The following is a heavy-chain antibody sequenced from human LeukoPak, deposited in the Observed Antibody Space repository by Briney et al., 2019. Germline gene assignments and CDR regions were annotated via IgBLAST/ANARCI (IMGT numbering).Heavy chain of an antibody. Sequence: SETLSLTYTVSGGSISSSSYYWGWIRQPPGKGLEWIGSIYYSGSTYYNPSLKSRVTISVDTSKNQFSLKLSSVTAADTAVYYCARGYSSGWYGEYFQHWGQGTLVTVSS. CDR2: IYYSGST. CDR3: ARGYSSGWYGEYFQH. J-gene: IGHJ1*01. CDR1: GGSISSSSYY. D-gene: IGHD6-19*01. V-gene: IGHV4-39*01.